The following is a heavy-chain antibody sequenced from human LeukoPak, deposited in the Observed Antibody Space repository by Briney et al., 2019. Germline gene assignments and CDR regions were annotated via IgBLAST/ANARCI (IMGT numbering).Heavy chain of an antibody. CDR1: GFTFSSYW. D-gene: IGHD6-13*01. J-gene: IGHJ1*01. Sequence: GSLRLSCAAPGFTFSSYWMSWVRQAPGKGLEGVANIKQEGSEKYYVDSWKGRFTISRDNAKNSLYLQMNSLRAEDTAVYYCARAYSSSWPDSAEYFQHWGQGTLVTVSS. CDR3: ARAYSSSWPDSAEYFQH. V-gene: IGHV3-7*04. CDR2: IKQEGSEK.